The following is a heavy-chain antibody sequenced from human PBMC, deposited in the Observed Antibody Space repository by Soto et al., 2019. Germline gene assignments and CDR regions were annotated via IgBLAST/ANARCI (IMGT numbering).Heavy chain of an antibody. Sequence: SVNVSCTASGRTFSGYAISWVRQAPGQGLEWMGGIIPIFGTANYAQKFQGRVTITADESTSTAYMELSSLRSEDTAVYYCASPSNYYDSSGYSLRYWGQGTLVTVSS. CDR1: GRTFSGYA. CDR2: IIPIFGTA. J-gene: IGHJ4*02. V-gene: IGHV1-69*13. CDR3: ASPSNYYDSSGYSLRY. D-gene: IGHD3-22*01.